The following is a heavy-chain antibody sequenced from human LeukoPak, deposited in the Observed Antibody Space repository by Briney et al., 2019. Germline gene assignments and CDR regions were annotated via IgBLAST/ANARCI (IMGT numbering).Heavy chain of an antibody. CDR2: INPNSGGT. CDR1: GYSFTSYY. CDR3: ARVSYGDNATPFDY. D-gene: IGHD4/OR15-4a*01. J-gene: IGHJ4*02. V-gene: IGHV1-2*06. Sequence: ASVKVSCKTSGYSFTSYYMNWVGQTPGQGREWMGRINPNSGGTDYAQKFQGRVTMTRDTSISTAYMELSRLKSDDTAVYYCARVSYGDNATPFDYWGQGTLVTVSS.